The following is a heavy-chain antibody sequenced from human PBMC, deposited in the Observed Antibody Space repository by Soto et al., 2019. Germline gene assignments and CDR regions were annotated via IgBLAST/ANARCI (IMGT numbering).Heavy chain of an antibody. CDR2: IGTAGDT. V-gene: IGHV3-13*04. CDR1: GFTFSSYD. CDR3: ARSPPSEYSSSWFPFDY. J-gene: IGHJ4*02. D-gene: IGHD6-13*01. Sequence: PGGSLRLSCAASGFTFSSYDMHWVRQATGKGLEWVSAIGTAGDTYYPGSVKGRFTISRENAKNSLYLQMNSLRAGDTAVYYCARSPPSEYSSSWFPFDYWGQGTLVTVSS.